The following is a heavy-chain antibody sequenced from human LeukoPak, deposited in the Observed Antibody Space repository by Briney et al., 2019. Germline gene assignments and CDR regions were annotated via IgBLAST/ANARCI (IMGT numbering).Heavy chain of an antibody. CDR3: ARRRYCSGGSCYSGLDY. Sequence: GESLKISCKGSGYSFTSYWIGWVRQMPGKGLEWMGIIYPGDSDTRYSPSLQGQVTISADKSISTAYLQWSSLKASDTAMYYCARRRYCSGGSCYSGLDYWGQGTLVTVSS. J-gene: IGHJ4*02. D-gene: IGHD2-15*01. V-gene: IGHV5-51*01. CDR1: GYSFTSYW. CDR2: IYPGDSDT.